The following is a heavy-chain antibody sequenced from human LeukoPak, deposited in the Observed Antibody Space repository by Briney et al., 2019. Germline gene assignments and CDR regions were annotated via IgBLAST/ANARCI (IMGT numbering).Heavy chain of an antibody. J-gene: IGHJ4*02. CDR1: GGSISDNY. CDR2: AYYSGHT. Sequence: SETLSLTCTVSGGSISDNYWSWIRQPPGKGLEWIGYAYYSGHTNYNSSLKSRVTVSLDTSKSQFSLRLSSVTAADTAVYFCARHPFATPFDYWGPGTLVTVSS. D-gene: IGHD2-15*01. V-gene: IGHV4-59*08. CDR3: ARHPFATPFDY.